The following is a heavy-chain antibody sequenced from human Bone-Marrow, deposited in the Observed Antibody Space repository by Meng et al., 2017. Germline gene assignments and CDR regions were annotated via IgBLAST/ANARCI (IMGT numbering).Heavy chain of an antibody. CDR1: GYSISSGYY. CDR3: ARATYPRALVPGATTWFDP. V-gene: IGHV4-38-2*01. J-gene: IGHJ5*02. Sequence: GSLRLSCAVSGYSISSGYYWGWIRQPPGKGLEWIGSIYHSGSTYYNPSLKSRVTISVDTSKNQFSLKLSSVTAADTAVYYCARATYPRALVPGATTWFDPWGHGTQVTVSS. D-gene: IGHD1-14*01. CDR2: IYHSGST.